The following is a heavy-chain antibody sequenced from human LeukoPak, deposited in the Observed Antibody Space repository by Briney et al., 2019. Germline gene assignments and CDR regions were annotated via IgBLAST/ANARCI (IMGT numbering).Heavy chain of an antibody. CDR2: IYPGDSDT. V-gene: IGHV5-51*01. Sequence: IIYPGDSDTRYSPSFQGQVTISADKSISTAYLQWSSLKASDTAMYYCARGATGAYYFDYWGQGTLVTVSS. D-gene: IGHD7-27*01. J-gene: IGHJ4*02. CDR3: ARGATGAYYFDY.